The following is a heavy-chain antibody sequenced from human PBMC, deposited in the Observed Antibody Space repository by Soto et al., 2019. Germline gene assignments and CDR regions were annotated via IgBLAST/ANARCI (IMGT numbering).Heavy chain of an antibody. CDR1: GFTFSSYA. V-gene: IGHV3-23*01. CDR2: ITGSGAGS. J-gene: IGHJ5*02. Sequence: EVQLLESGGGWLQPGGSLRLSCAASGFTFSSYAMNWVRQAPGKGLEWVSGITGSGAGSYYSDSVKGRFTISRDNSNNTLDLQMNSLRAEDTAVYYCAKAYSNSWPNDWFDPWGQGTLVTVSS. D-gene: IGHD6-13*01. CDR3: AKAYSNSWPNDWFDP.